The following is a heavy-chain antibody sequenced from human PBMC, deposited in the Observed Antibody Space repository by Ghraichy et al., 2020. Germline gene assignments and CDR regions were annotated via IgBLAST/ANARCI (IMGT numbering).Heavy chain of an antibody. CDR3: ARDPAVIPAAIIRQSYYYYYYMDV. D-gene: IGHD2-2*02. Sequence: GGSLRLSCAASGFTFSSYAMHWVRQAPGKGLEWVAVISYDGSNKYYADSVKGRFTISRDNSKNTLYLQMNSLRAEDTAVYYCARDPAVIPAAIIRQSYYYYYYMDVWGKGTTVTVSS. J-gene: IGHJ6*03. CDR1: GFTFSSYA. CDR2: ISYDGSNK. V-gene: IGHV3-30-3*01.